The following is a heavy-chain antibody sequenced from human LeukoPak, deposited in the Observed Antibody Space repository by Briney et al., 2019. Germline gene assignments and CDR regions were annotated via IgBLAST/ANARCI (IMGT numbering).Heavy chain of an antibody. CDR2: IYYSGST. J-gene: IGHJ6*03. Sequence: SETLSLTCTVSGGSISSHYWSWIRRPPGKGLEWIGYIYYSGSTNYNPSLKSRVTISVDTSKNQFSLKLSSVTAADTAVYYCASTRTRRGYSGYEQGYYYYYYYMDVWGKGTTVTVSS. CDR1: GGSISSHY. V-gene: IGHV4-59*11. D-gene: IGHD5-12*01. CDR3: ASTRTRRGYSGYEQGYYYYYYYMDV.